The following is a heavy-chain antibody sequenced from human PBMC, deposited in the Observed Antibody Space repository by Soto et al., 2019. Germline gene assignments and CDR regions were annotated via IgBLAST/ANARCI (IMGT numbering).Heavy chain of an antibody. D-gene: IGHD2-15*01. CDR1: GFTFSSYW. CDR2: IKQDGSEK. J-gene: IGHJ4*02. Sequence: GGSLRLSCAASGFTFSSYWMSWVRQAPGKGLEWVANIKQDGSEKYYVDSVKGRFTISRDNAKNSLYLQMNSLRAEDTAVYYCARDNRPVVVAAYFDYWGQGTLVTVSS. V-gene: IGHV3-7*01. CDR3: ARDNRPVVVAAYFDY.